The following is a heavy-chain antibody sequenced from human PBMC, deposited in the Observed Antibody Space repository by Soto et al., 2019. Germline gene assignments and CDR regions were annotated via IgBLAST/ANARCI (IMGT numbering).Heavy chain of an antibody. Sequence: GGSLRLSCAASGFTFSSYWMSWVRQAPGKGLEWVANIKQDGSEKYYVDSVKGRFTISRDNAKNSLYLQMNSLRVEDTAVYYCARDMGYSSGHGFDYWGQGTLVTVSS. CDR2: IKQDGSEK. V-gene: IGHV3-7*01. J-gene: IGHJ4*02. CDR1: GFTFSSYW. CDR3: ARDMGYSSGHGFDY. D-gene: IGHD6-19*01.